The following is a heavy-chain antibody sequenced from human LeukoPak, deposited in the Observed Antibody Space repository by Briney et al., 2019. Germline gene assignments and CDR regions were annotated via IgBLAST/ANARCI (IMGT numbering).Heavy chain of an antibody. CDR2: ISWNSGHI. CDR3: ARGLPGYCSGGSCYYDS. J-gene: IGHJ4*02. D-gene: IGHD2-15*01. CDR1: GFTFDDYA. V-gene: IGHV3-9*01. Sequence: PGGSLRLSCAASGFTFDDYAMHWVRQAPGKGLEWVSGISWNSGHIGYADSVKGRFTISRDSAKNSLYLQMNSLRAEDTAFYYCARGLPGYCSGGSCYYDSWGQGTPVTVSS.